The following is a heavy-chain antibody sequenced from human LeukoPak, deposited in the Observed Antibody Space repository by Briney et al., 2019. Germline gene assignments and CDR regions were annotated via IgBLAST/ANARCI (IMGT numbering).Heavy chain of an antibody. J-gene: IGHJ4*02. CDR1: GFTVSTVW. D-gene: IGHD3-16*01. V-gene: IGHV3-15*01. CDR3: TSTLGY. Sequence: GGSLRLSFAASGFTVSTVWMTWVRQASGKGLEWVGRIREKTDGGTAEYAAPVKGRFTISRDDSKNTLYMQMNSVTTEDTAVYYCTSTLGYWGQGTLVTVSS. CDR2: IREKTDGGTA.